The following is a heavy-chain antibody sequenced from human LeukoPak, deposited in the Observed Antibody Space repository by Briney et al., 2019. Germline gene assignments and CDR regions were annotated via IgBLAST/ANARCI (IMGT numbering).Heavy chain of an antibody. CDR2: INPNSGGT. CDR3: ARDWFGELGGDYYFDY. J-gene: IGHJ4*02. D-gene: IGHD3-10*01. CDR1: GYTFTGYY. Sequence: VASVKVSCKASGYTFTGYYMHWVRQAPGQGLEWMGWINPNSGGTNYAQKFQGRVTMTRDTSISTAYMELSRLRSDDTAVYYCARDWFGELGGDYYFDYWGQGTLVTVSS. V-gene: IGHV1-2*02.